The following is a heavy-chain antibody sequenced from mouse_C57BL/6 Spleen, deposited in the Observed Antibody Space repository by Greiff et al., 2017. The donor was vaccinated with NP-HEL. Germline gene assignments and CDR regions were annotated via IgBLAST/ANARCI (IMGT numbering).Heavy chain of an antibody. D-gene: IGHD1-1*01. Sequence: VQLQESGPELVKPGASVKISCKASGYAFSSSWMNWVKQRPGKGLEWIGRIYPGDGDTNYNGKFKGKATLTADKSSSTAYMQLSSLTSEDSAVYVCARRGDYGSFYYALGGWGKGTSVTVAS. J-gene: IGHJ4*01. V-gene: IGHV1-82*01. CDR1: GYAFSSSW. CDR2: IYPGDGDT. CDR3: ARRGDYGSFYYALGG.